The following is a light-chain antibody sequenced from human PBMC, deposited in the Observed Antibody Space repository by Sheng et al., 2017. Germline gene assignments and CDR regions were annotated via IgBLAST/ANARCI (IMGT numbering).Light chain of an antibody. Sequence: EVVMTQSPAILSVSPGERATLSCRASQGISNNLAWYQHKPGQAPRLLIYGATTRTTGLPAPGSAAVGLGQSSLSPSAACSLKTSQFIFVHQYDSWPQTFGQGTKLEIK. V-gene: IGKV3-15*01. J-gene: IGKJ2*01. CDR1: QGISNN. CDR2: GAT. CDR3: HQYDSWPQT.